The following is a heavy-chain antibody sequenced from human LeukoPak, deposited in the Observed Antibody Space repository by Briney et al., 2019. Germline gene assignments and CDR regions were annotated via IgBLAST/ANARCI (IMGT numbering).Heavy chain of an antibody. CDR3: ARHNFARPFDY. Sequence: SETLSLTCTASGGSISSSYWSWIRQPPGKGLEWIGYIYHSGDTNSNPSLKSRVTISMDTSKNQFSLKLSSVAAADTAVYYCARHNFARPFDYWGQGTLVTVSS. D-gene: IGHD6-6*01. V-gene: IGHV4-59*08. J-gene: IGHJ4*02. CDR1: GGSISSSY. CDR2: IYHSGDT.